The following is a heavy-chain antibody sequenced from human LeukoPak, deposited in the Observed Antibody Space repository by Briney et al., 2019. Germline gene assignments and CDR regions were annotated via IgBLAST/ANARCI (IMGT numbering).Heavy chain of an antibody. CDR1: GYSISSSYY. CDR3: ARGINYYGSGSYWYYYYYMDV. D-gene: IGHD3-10*01. J-gene: IGHJ6*03. CDR2: INHSGST. Sequence: PSETLSLTCAVSGYSISSSYYWGWIRQPPGKGLEWIGEINHSGSTNYNPSLKSRVTISVDTSKNQFSLKLSSVTAADTAVYYCARGINYYGSGSYWYYYYYMDVWGKGTTVTVSS. V-gene: IGHV4-38-2*01.